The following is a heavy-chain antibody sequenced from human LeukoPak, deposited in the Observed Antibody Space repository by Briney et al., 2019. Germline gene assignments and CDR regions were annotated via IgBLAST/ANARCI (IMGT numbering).Heavy chain of an antibody. CDR3: AELGITMIGGV. V-gene: IGHV3-53*01. CDR1: GFTVSSNY. Sequence: GGSLRLSCAASGFTVSSNYMSWVRQAPGKGLEWVSVIYSGGSTYYADSVKGRFTISRDNAKNSLYLQMNSLRAEDTAVYYCAELGITMIGGVWGKGTMVTISS. J-gene: IGHJ6*04. CDR2: IYSGGST. D-gene: IGHD3-10*02.